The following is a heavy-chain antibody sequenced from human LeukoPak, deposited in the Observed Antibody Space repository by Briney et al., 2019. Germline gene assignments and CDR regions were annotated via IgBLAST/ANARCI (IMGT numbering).Heavy chain of an antibody. Sequence: GGSLGLSCAASGFTLSHFGMNWVRQAPGKGLEWISYISSSSTTIYYADSVKGRFAISRDNAKNSLSLQMNSLRAEDTAVYYCARNDYDFWSGYHYWGQGTLVTVSS. J-gene: IGHJ4*02. CDR3: ARNDYDFWSGYHY. D-gene: IGHD3-3*01. V-gene: IGHV3-48*04. CDR2: ISSSSTTI. CDR1: GFTLSHFG.